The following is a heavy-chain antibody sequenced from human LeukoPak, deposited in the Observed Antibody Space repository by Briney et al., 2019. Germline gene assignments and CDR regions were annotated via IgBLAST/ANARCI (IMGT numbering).Heavy chain of an antibody. D-gene: IGHD6-13*01. CDR2: INQDGSVK. Sequence: PGGSLRLFCAACGFTFSSYWMSWVRQAPGKGLEWVANINQDGSVKYYVDSVKGRFTISRDNAKSSLDLQMNSLRTEDTAVYYCARAIAAAGSLWGQGTLVTVSS. V-gene: IGHV3-7*04. CDR1: GFTFSSYW. J-gene: IGHJ4*02. CDR3: ARAIAAAGSL.